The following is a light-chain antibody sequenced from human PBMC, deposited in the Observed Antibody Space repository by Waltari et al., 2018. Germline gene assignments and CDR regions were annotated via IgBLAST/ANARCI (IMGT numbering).Light chain of an antibody. CDR1: QSIRMY. J-gene: IGKJ1*01. CDR3: QQSFSTPWT. V-gene: IGKV1-39*01. CDR2: GAS. Sequence: DIQMTQSPSSMSASVGDRVTISCRASQSIRMYLNWYQHKPGKAPELLIYGASALLGGVPSRFSGSGSETDFTLTITSLQPEDFATYYCQQSFSTPWTFGQGTKV.